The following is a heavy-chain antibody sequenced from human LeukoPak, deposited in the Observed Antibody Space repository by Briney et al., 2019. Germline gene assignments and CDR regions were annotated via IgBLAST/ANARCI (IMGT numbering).Heavy chain of an antibody. V-gene: IGHV1-46*01. CDR2: INPSGGST. CDR1: GYTFTGYY. D-gene: IGHD3-22*01. CDR3: ARGGRSSGYYWRFDY. J-gene: IGHJ4*02. Sequence: TSVTVSCKASGYTFTGYYMHWVRQAPGQGLEWMGIINPSGGSTSYAQKFQGRVTMTRDTSTSTVYMELSSLRSEDTAVYYCARGGRSSGYYWRFDYWGQGTLVTVSS.